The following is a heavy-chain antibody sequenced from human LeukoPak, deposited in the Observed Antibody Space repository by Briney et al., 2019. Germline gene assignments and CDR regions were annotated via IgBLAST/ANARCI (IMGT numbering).Heavy chain of an antibody. V-gene: IGHV4-39*07. CDR1: GGSISSSSYY. CDR2: IYYSGST. Sequence: SETLSLTCTVSGGSISSSSYYWGWIRQPPGKGLEWIGSIYYSGSTYYNPSLKSRVTISVDTSKNQFSLKLSSVTAADTAVYYCASRSEDIVVVVAATRLIDAFDIWGQGTMVTVSP. J-gene: IGHJ3*02. CDR3: ASRSEDIVVVVAATRLIDAFDI. D-gene: IGHD2-15*01.